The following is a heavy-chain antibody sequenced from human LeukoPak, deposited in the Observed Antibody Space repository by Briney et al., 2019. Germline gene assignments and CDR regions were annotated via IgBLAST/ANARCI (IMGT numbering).Heavy chain of an antibody. V-gene: IGHV4-4*07. CDR1: GGSINSYY. CDR2: IYSSGST. J-gene: IGHJ4*02. D-gene: IGHD4-23*01. Sequence: SETLSLTCTVSGGSINSYYWSWIRQPAGKGLEWIGRIYSSGSTNYNPSLKSRVSMSVDTSKNQFSLKLTSVTAADTAVYYCARGGKATVVTMWGQGILVAVSS. CDR3: ARGGKATVVTM.